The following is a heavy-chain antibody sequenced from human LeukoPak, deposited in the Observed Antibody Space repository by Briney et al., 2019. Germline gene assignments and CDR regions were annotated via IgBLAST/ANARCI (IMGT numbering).Heavy chain of an antibody. D-gene: IGHD6-6*01. V-gene: IGHV4-61*01. J-gene: IGHJ1*01. CDR2: IHDRGSD. CDR3: ARYGLVEFRDAFQY. Sequence: SETLSLTCSVSGASITTTNFWWTWIRQSPGRGLEWIGYIHDRGSDKYNPALESRAALSVDTSKNQFSLKLNSVTAADTAVYYCARYGLVEFRDAFQYWGQGILVSVSS. CDR1: GASITTTNFW.